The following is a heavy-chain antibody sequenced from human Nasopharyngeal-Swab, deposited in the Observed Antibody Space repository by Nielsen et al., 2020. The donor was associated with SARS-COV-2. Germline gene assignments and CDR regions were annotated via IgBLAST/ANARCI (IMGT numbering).Heavy chain of an antibody. CDR2: IDPNNGAT. CDR3: ATGSMLTFGGITGKFDY. V-gene: IGHV1-2*02. D-gene: IGHD3-16*01. Sequence: ASVTVSCKTSGYTFTGYYIHWVRQAPGQGLEWLGWIDPNNGATKYPQTFQGRVTITRDTSISTAYMELSSLRSDDTAVYYCATGSMLTFGGITGKFDYWGQGTLVIVSS. CDR1: GYTFTGYY. J-gene: IGHJ4*02.